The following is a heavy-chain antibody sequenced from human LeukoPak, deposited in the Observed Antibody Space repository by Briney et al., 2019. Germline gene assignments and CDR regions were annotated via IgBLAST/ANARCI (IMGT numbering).Heavy chain of an antibody. CDR2: IVGSSST. J-gene: IGHJ4*02. CDR3: ARIGAGSSRDY. Sequence: KPGGSLSLSCAASGFTFSNFAMTWVRQAPGKGLEWVSSIVGSSSTYYADSLKGRFTISRDNAKNSLYLQMNSLRAEDTAVYYCARIGAGSSRDYWGQGTLVTVSS. D-gene: IGHD6-13*01. CDR1: GFTFSNFA. V-gene: IGHV3-21*01.